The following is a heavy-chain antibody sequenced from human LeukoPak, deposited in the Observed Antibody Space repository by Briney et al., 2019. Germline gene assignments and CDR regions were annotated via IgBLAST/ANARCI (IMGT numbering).Heavy chain of an antibody. Sequence: GGSLRLSCAASGFTFSSYSMNWVRQAPGKGLEWDSYISSSSSTIYYADSVKCRFTISRDNAKNSLYLQMNSLRAEDTAVYDCARRQGYFDYWGQGTLVTVSS. CDR3: ARRQGYFDY. V-gene: IGHV3-48*01. J-gene: IGHJ4*02. CDR2: ISSSSSTI. CDR1: GFTFSSYS.